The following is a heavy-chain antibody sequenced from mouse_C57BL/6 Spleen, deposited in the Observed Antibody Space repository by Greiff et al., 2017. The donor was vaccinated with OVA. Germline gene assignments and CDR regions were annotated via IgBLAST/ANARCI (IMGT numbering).Heavy chain of an antibody. CDR2: IDPETGGT. V-gene: IGHV1-15*01. CDR3: TPDGYAFAY. D-gene: IGHD2-2*01. J-gene: IGHJ3*01. CDR1: GYTFTGYE. Sequence: QVQLQQSGAELVRPGASVTLSCKASGYTFTGYEMHWVKQTPVHGLEWIGAIDPETGGTAYTQKFKGKAILTADKSSSTAYMELRSLTSEDSAVYYCTPDGYAFAYWGQGTLVTVSA.